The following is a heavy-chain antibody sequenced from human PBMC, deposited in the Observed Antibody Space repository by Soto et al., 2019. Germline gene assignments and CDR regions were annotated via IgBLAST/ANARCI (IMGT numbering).Heavy chain of an antibody. V-gene: IGHV1-18*01. CDR2: ISAYNGNT. CDR3: ARTVPQYDYVWGSYRPNWFDP. D-gene: IGHD3-16*02. Sequence: ASLKVSCKASGYTFTSYGISWVRQAPGQGLEWMGWISAYNGNTNYAQKLQGRVTMTTDTSTSTAYMELRSLRSDDTAVYYCARTVPQYDYVWGSYRPNWFDPWGQGTLVTVSS. CDR1: GYTFTSYG. J-gene: IGHJ5*02.